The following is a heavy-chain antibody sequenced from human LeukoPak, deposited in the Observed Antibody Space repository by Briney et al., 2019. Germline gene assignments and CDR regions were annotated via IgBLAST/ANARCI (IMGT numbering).Heavy chain of an antibody. J-gene: IGHJ2*01. CDR2: IYPGDSDT. Sequence: GESLKISCTGSGYTFSSYWIAWVRQMPGKGLEWMGIIYPGDSDTRYSPSFQGQVTISADKSISTAYLQWSSLKASDTAMYYCARHVGIAVIPDRYFDLWGRGTLVTVSS. D-gene: IGHD6-19*01. CDR3: ARHVGIAVIPDRYFDL. V-gene: IGHV5-51*01. CDR1: GYTFSSYW.